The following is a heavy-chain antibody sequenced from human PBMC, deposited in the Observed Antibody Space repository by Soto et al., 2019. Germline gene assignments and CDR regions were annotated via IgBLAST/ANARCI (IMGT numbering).Heavy chain of an antibody. Sequence: ASVKVSCKASGYTFTSYDIYWVRQATGQGLEWMGWMNPNTGNSGYAQKLQGRVTMTSDTSISTADMELSSLRSEDTAVYYCARRAETNGWNGFGADKYYFDFWGQGTLVTVS. V-gene: IGHV1-8*01. CDR2: MNPNTGNS. J-gene: IGHJ4*02. D-gene: IGHD1-1*01. CDR1: GYTFTSYD. CDR3: ARRAETNGWNGFGADKYYFDF.